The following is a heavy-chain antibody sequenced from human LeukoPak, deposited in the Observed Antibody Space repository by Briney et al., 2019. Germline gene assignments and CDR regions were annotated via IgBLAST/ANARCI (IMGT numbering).Heavy chain of an antibody. D-gene: IGHD2-15*01. V-gene: IGHV3-21*06. J-gene: IGHJ4*02. CDR1: GFTFSDYA. CDR3: ARVSTGSGNDYLDY. Sequence: GGSLRLSCAASGFTFSDYAMNWVRQAPGKGLEWVSVIRSSGSGGSTYYADSVKGRFTISRDNAKNSLYMQMNSLRAEDTAVYYCARVSTGSGNDYLDYWGQGTLVTVSS. CDR2: IRSSGSGGST.